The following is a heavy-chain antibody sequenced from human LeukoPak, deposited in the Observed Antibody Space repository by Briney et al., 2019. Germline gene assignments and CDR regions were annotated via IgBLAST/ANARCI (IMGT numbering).Heavy chain of an antibody. CDR1: GFTFSSYA. CDR3: AKDLDIVATITGN. Sequence: GILRLSCAASGFTFSSYAMSWVRQAPGKGLEWVSGVSGSGGSTYYADSVKGRFTISRDNSKNTLYLQMNSLRAEDTAVYYCAKDLDIVATITGNWGQGTLVTVSS. CDR2: VSGSGGST. V-gene: IGHV3-23*01. D-gene: IGHD5-12*01. J-gene: IGHJ4*02.